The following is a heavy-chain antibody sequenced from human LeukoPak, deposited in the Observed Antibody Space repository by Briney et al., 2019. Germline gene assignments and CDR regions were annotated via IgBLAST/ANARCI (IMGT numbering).Heavy chain of an antibody. V-gene: IGHV3-7*01. CDR1: GFTFSRSW. Sequence: GGSLRLSCAASGFTFSRSWMSWVRQAPGKGLEWVANIKQDGSEKYYVDSVKGRFTISRDNAKNALYLQMNSLRAEDTAVYYCATDRRLDYWGQGTLVTVSS. J-gene: IGHJ4*02. CDR2: IKQDGSEK. CDR3: ATDRRLDY.